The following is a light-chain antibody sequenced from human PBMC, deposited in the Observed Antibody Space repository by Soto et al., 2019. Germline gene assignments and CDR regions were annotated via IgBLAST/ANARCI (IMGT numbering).Light chain of an antibody. CDR3: QQYGSSPRT. V-gene: IGKV3-20*01. CDR2: GAS. Sequence: EVVLSQSPGTVSLTPGERATLSCRASQSVSSSTYLAWYQQKPGQAPRLLIYGASSRATGIPDRFSGSGSGTDFTLTISRREPEDFAMYYCQQYGSSPRTFAQGTNVDI. J-gene: IGKJ1*01. CDR1: QSVSSSTY.